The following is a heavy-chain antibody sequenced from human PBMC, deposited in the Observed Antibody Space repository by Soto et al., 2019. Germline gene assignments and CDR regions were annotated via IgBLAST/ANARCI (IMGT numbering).Heavy chain of an antibody. V-gene: IGHV1-69*06. CDR3: ARGYRELYYYAMDV. CDR2: IIPFYDKA. CDR1: GGTFTNYA. J-gene: IGHJ6*02. Sequence: QVELVQSGVEVKKPGSSLKGSCKASGGTFTNYAFNWVRQAPGQGLAWMGGIIPFYDKANYAEKFLGRVTITADKSPTTAYIELSSLTSDDTAVYFCARGYRELYYYAMDVWGRGTPVIVSS. D-gene: IGHD3-10*01.